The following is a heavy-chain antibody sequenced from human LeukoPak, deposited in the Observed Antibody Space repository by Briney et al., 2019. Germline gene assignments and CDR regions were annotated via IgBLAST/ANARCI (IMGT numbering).Heavy chain of an antibody. CDR2: IYYSGST. CDR1: GGSISSYY. D-gene: IGHD5-12*01. V-gene: IGHV4-59*01. CDR3: ARIYSGYWFDP. Sequence: SETLSLTCTVSGGSISSYYWNWIRQPPGKGLEWIGHIYYSGSTNYSPSLRSRVTISVDTSKNQFSLKLSSVTAADTAVYYCARIYSGYWFDPWGQGTLVTVSS. J-gene: IGHJ5*02.